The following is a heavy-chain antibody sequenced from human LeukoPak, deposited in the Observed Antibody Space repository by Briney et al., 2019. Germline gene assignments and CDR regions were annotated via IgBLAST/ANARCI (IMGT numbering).Heavy chain of an antibody. CDR2: ISSSGGLI. Sequence: GGSLRLSCAASGFTFSSYEMNWVRQAPGKGLEWISYISSSGGLIYYADSVRGRFTISRDNAKNSLYLQMNSLRAEDTAVYYCARDLNVWGAFDIWGQGTMVTVSS. V-gene: IGHV3-48*03. CDR1: GFTFSSYE. D-gene: IGHD7-27*01. J-gene: IGHJ3*02. CDR3: ARDLNVWGAFDI.